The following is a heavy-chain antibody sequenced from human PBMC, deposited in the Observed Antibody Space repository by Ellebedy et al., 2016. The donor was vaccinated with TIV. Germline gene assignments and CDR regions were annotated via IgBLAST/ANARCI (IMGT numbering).Heavy chain of an antibody. D-gene: IGHD5-24*01. CDR1: GFTFSSYS. CDR3: AREMATIPSAFDI. CDR2: ISSSGSTI. Sequence: PGGSLRLSCAASGFTFSSYSMNWVRQAPGKGLEWVSYISSSGSTIYYADSVKGRFTISRDNAKNSLYLQMNSLRAEDTAVYYCAREMATIPSAFDIWGQGTMVTVSS. J-gene: IGHJ3*02. V-gene: IGHV3-48*04.